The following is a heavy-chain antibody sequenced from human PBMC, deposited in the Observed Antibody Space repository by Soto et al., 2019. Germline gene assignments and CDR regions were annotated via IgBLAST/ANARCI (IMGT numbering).Heavy chain of an antibody. CDR1: GFTFSSYA. D-gene: IGHD3-10*01. V-gene: IGHV3-23*01. CDR3: AKEARFGELFLDWFDP. CDR2: ISGSGGST. J-gene: IGHJ5*02. Sequence: GGSLRLSCAASGFTFSSYAMSWVRQAPGKGLEWVSAISGSGGSTYYADSVKGRFTISRDNSKNTLYLQMNSLRAEDTAVYYCAKEARFGELFLDWFDPWGQGTLVTVSS.